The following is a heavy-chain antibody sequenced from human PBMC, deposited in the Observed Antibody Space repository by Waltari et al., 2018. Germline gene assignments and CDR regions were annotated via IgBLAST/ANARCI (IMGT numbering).Heavy chain of an antibody. J-gene: IGHJ3*02. Sequence: EVQLVESGGGLVQPGRSLRLSCTAAGFTFGDYAMSWVRQAPGKGVGWVGFIRSKAYGGTTEYAASVKGRFTISRDDSKSIAYLQMNSLKTEDTAVYYCTRDSTDAFDIWGQGTMVTVSS. V-gene: IGHV3-49*04. CDR1: GFTFGDYA. CDR2: IRSKAYGGTT. CDR3: TRDSTDAFDI. D-gene: IGHD3-3*02.